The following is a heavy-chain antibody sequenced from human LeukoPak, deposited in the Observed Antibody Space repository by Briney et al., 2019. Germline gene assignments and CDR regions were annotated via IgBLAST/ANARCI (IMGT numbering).Heavy chain of an antibody. J-gene: IGHJ4*02. CDR1: GFTFDDYA. D-gene: IGHD6-19*01. Sequence: GRSLRLSCAASGFTFDDYAMHWVRQAPGKGLEWVSGISWNSGSIGYADSVKGRFTISRDNAKNSLYLQMNSLRAEDMALYYCAKAPRREAVAGSRYFDYWGQGTLVTVSS. CDR2: ISWNSGSI. V-gene: IGHV3-9*03. CDR3: AKAPRREAVAGSRYFDY.